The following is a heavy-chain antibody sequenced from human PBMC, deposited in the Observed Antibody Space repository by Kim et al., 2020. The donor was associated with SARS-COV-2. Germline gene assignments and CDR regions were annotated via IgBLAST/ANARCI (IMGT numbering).Heavy chain of an antibody. CDR2: INAGNGNT. J-gene: IGHJ4*02. V-gene: IGHV1-3*01. CDR1: GYTFTSYA. CDR3: ARWCSSTSCYAAGIAVAGACDY. Sequence: ASVKVSCKASGYTFTSYAMHWVRQAPGQRLEWMGWINAGNGNTKYSQKFQGRVTITRDTSASTAYMELSSLRSEDTAVYYCARWCSSTSCYAAGIAVAGACDYWGQGTLVTVSS. D-gene: IGHD2-2*01.